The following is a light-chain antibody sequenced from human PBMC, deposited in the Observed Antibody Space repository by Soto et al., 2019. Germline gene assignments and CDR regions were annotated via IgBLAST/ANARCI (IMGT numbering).Light chain of an antibody. Sequence: DIQMTQSPPTLPATVGDRVTITCRASQSISSKLAWYQQKPGKAPNVLINKASSLQSGVPSRFSGSGSGTEFTRTISSLQPDDFATYYCQQYSSYPFTFGGGTKVEIK. V-gene: IGKV1-5*03. CDR3: QQYSSYPFT. CDR2: KAS. CDR1: QSISSK. J-gene: IGKJ4*01.